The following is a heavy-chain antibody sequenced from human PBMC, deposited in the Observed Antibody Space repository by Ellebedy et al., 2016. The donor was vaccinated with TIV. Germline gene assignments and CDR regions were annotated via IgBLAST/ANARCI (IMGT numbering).Heavy chain of an antibody. J-gene: IGHJ4*02. CDR2: IRSTGSDK. CDR3: SRGWSTPDS. V-gene: IGHV3-21*06. CDR1: GFSFSNFW. Sequence: GESLKISCAAWGFSFSNFWMNWVRQSPGKGLEWVSSIRSTGSDKYYAESVKGRFTISRDNAQDTLFLQMNSLRAEDTAVYFCSRGWSTPDSWGQGTLVIVSS. D-gene: IGHD2-15*01.